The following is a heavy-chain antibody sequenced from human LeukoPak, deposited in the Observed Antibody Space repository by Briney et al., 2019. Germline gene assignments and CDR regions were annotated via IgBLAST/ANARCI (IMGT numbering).Heavy chain of an antibody. CDR2: ISGDGGST. CDR1: GFTFDDYA. Sequence: GGSLRLSCAASGFTFDDYAMHWVRQAPGKGLEWVSLISGDGGSTYYADSAKGRFTISRDNSRNSLYLQMNSLRTEDTALYYCAKVAARGPIPDYWGQGTLVTVSS. J-gene: IGHJ4*02. CDR3: AKVAARGPIPDY. V-gene: IGHV3-43*02. D-gene: IGHD2-15*01.